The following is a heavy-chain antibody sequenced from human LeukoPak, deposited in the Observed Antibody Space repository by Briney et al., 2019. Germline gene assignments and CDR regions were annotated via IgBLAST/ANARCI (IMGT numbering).Heavy chain of an antibody. Sequence: PSETLSLTCTVSGGSISPYYWSWVRQPPGEGLEWLGYIYYSGNTEYKPSLKSRVAMSVDTSKNQFSLRLSSVTAADTAVYHCARSTGSTMFIDYWGQGTLVTVSS. J-gene: IGHJ4*02. D-gene: IGHD3-10*02. CDR2: IYYSGNT. CDR1: GGSISPYY. V-gene: IGHV4-59*01. CDR3: ARSTGSTMFIDY.